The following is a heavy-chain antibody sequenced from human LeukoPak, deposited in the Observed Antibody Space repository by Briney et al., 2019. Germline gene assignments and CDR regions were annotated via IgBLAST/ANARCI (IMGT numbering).Heavy chain of an antibody. D-gene: IGHD2-15*01. CDR3: ARVGGYCSGGSCFRRNGHDAFDI. V-gene: IGHV4-34*01. Sequence: SETLSLTCAVYGGSFSGYYWSWIRQPPGKGLEWIGEINSSGSTTYNPSFKSRVTIILDTSTNQFSLTLSSVTAADTAVYSCARVGGYCSGGSCFRRNGHDAFDIWGQGTMVTVSS. CDR1: GGSFSGYY. CDR2: INSSGST. J-gene: IGHJ3*02.